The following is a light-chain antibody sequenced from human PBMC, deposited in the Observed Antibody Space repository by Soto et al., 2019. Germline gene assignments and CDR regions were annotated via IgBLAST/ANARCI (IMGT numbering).Light chain of an antibody. CDR1: SSDVGGYNY. Sequence: QSALTQPASVSGSPGQSITISCTGTSSDVGGYNYVSWYQQHPGKAPKLMIYDVSNRPSGVSNRFSGSKSGNTAALPISGLQDEDEADYYCSSYTSSRSYVFGTGTKVTVL. J-gene: IGLJ1*01. CDR2: DVS. CDR3: SSYTSSRSYV. V-gene: IGLV2-14*01.